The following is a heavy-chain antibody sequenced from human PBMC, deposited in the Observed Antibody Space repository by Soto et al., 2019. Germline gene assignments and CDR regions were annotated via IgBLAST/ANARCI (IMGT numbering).Heavy chain of an antibody. CDR2: IIPIFGTA. J-gene: IGHJ1*01. V-gene: IGHV1-69*13. CDR3: ARGDGGGYYGSGSYREYFQH. Sequence: SVKVSCKASGGTFSSYATSWVRQAPGQGLEWMGGIIPIFGTANYAQKFQGRVTITADESTSTAYMELSSLRSEDTAVYYCARGDGGGYYGSGSYREYFQHWGQGTLVTVSS. D-gene: IGHD3-10*01. CDR1: GGTFSSYA.